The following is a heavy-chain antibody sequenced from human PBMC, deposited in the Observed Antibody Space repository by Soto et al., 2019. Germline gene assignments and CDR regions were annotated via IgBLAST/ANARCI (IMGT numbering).Heavy chain of an antibody. CDR3: ARDGRDGYNASWYFDL. D-gene: IGHD5-12*01. CDR1: GYTFTGYY. V-gene: IGHV1-2*04. CDR2: INPNSGGT. Sequence: QVQLVQSGAEVKKPGASVKVSCKASGYTFTGYYMHWVRQAPGQGLEWMGWINPNSGGTNYAQKFQGWVTMTRDTSISTAYMELSRLRSDDTAVYYCARDGRDGYNASWYFDLWGRGTLVTVSS. J-gene: IGHJ2*01.